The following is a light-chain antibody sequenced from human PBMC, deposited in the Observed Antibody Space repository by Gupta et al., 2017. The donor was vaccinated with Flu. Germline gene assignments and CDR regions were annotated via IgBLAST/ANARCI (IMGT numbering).Light chain of an antibody. Sequence: DIQMTQSPSSLSASVGDRVTITCRASQSVSGYVNWYQQRPGKSPKLLISDVSNLQSGVPSTFSGSGSVTDFTLTISKLQPEDSATYYCQQGISVPLTFGGGTKVDIK. CDR2: DVS. J-gene: IGKJ4*01. V-gene: IGKV1-39*01. CDR3: QQGISVPLT. CDR1: QSVSGY.